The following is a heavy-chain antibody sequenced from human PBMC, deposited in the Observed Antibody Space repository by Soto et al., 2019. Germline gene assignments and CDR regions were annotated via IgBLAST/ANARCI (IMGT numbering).Heavy chain of an antibody. Sequence: GGSLRLSCAASGFSFSGNWMTWVRQAPGKGLEWGANVNEDGSEKNYVDSVKGRFTISRDNAKNSLYLQVNSLTAADTAVYYCARLRSGWSIDFWGQGALVTVSS. CDR3: ARLRSGWSIDF. D-gene: IGHD6-19*01. V-gene: IGHV3-7*03. CDR1: GFSFSGNW. CDR2: VNEDGSEK. J-gene: IGHJ4*02.